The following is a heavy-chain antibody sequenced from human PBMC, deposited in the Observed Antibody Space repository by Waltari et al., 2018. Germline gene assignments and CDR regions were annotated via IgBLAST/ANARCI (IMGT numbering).Heavy chain of an antibody. D-gene: IGHD1-1*01. CDR2: ISAYNGNT. CDR1: GYTFTSYG. J-gene: IGHJ4*02. V-gene: IGHV1-18*01. Sequence: QVQLVQSGAEVKKPGASVKVSCKASGYTFTSYGISWGRTAPGEGLEWMGWISAYNGNTNYAQKLQGRVTMTTDTSTSTAYMELRSLRSDDTAVYYCARDSRVFRNPLGRNYFDYWGQGTLVTVSS. CDR3: ARDSRVFRNPLGRNYFDY.